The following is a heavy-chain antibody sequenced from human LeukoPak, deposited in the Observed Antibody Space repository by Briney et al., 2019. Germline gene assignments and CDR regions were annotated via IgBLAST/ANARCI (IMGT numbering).Heavy chain of an antibody. CDR1: GYTFTAYF. CDR3: ARVLATESGVTRGFQH. J-gene: IGHJ1*01. D-gene: IGHD3-10*01. CDR2: INPSSGRT. Sequence: GASVKDSCRASGYTFTAYFIYWVRQAPGQGREWVGWINPSSGRTNSAQKFQGRVTMTGDRSNNTAYMELSSLRSDDAAVYYCARVLATESGVTRGFQHWGQGSLVTLSS. V-gene: IGHV1-2*02.